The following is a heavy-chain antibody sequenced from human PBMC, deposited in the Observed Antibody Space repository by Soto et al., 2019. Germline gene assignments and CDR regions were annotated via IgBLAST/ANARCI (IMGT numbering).Heavy chain of an antibody. V-gene: IGHV3-7*02. J-gene: IGHJ5*02. Sequence: PGGSLRLSCAASGFTFSSYWMSWVRQAPGKGLEWVANIKQDGSEKYYVDSVKGRFTISRDNAKNSLYLQMNSLRAEDTAVYYCAQSLYTCSWFIRFNWFHPWGVESLVKVS. CDR1: GFTFSSYW. CDR3: AQSLYTCSWFIRFNWFHP. CDR2: IKQDGSEK. D-gene: IGHD6-13*01.